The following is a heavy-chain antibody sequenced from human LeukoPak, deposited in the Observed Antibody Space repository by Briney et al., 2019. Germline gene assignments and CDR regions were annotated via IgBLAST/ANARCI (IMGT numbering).Heavy chain of an antibody. J-gene: IGHJ4*02. CDR1: GFTFSSYG. V-gene: IGHV3-33*06. CDR3: AKDWRYYDSSGYPDY. D-gene: IGHD3-22*01. CDR2: IWYDGSNK. Sequence: PGGSLRLSCAASGFTFSSYGMHWVRQAPGKGPEWVAVIWYDGSNKYYADSVKGRFNISRDNSKNTLYLRMNSLRAEDTAVYYCAKDWRYYDSSGYPDYWGQGTLVTVSS.